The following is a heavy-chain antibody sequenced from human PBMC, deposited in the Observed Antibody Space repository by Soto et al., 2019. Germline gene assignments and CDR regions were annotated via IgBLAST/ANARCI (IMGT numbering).Heavy chain of an antibody. V-gene: IGHV4-59*01. CDR2: IYYSGST. D-gene: IGHD4-17*01. Sequence: PSETLSLICAVSGDSISPYYWSWIRQPPGKGLDWIGYIYYSGSTNYNPSLRSRVTISLDTSKNQFSLKLSSVTAADTAVYYCARAYAAYVGFVPFDIWGQGTKVTVSS. J-gene: IGHJ3*02. CDR1: GDSISPYY. CDR3: ARAYAAYVGFVPFDI.